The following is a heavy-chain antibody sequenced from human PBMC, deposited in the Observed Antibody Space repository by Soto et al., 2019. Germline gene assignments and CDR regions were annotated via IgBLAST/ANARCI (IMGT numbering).Heavy chain of an antibody. J-gene: IGHJ1*01. CDR3: ARGPVTRGWEIDD. V-gene: IGHV3-13*01. CDR2: IGTAGDT. Sequence: SLRLSCAASGFTFGHYDMHWVRQATGKGLDWVSAIGTAGDTYYPDSVRGRFTISRDNDKNSLYLQMNSLRVGDTAVYYCARGPVTRGWEIDDWGQGSLVTVSS. D-gene: IGHD6-19*01. CDR1: GFTFGHYD.